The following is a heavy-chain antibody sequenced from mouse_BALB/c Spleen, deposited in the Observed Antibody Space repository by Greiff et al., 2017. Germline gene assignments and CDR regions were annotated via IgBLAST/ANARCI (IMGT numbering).Heavy chain of an antibody. J-gene: IGHJ3*01. Sequence: EVQLQQSGAELVKPGASVKLSCTASGFNIKDTYMHWVKQRPEQGLEWIGRIDPANGNTKYDPKFQGKATITADTSSNTAYLQLSSLTSEDTAVYYGARSGYRYDEAWFAYWGQGTLVTVSA. V-gene: IGHV14-3*02. CDR3: ARSGYRYDEAWFAY. D-gene: IGHD2-14*01. CDR2: IDPANGNT. CDR1: GFNIKDTY.